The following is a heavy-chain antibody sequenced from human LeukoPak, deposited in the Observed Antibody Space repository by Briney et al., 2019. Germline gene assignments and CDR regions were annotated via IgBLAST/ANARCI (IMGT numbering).Heavy chain of an antibody. CDR3: TMGTGYTSGWYLGYFDY. CDR2: LKSKTDGGTT. D-gene: IGHD6-19*01. V-gene: IGHV3-15*01. CDR1: GFTFSNAW. Sequence: GGSLRLSCAASGFTFSNAWMNWVRQAPGKGLEWVGRLKSKTDGGTTDYAAPVKGRFTISRDDSKNTLFLQMDSLKIEDTVVYFCTMGTGYTSGWYLGYFDYWGQGTLVTVSS. J-gene: IGHJ4*02.